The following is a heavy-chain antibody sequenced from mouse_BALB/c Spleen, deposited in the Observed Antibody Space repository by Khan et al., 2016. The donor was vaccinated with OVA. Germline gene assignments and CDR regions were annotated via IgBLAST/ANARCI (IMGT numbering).Heavy chain of an antibody. Sequence: LQQSGPELVKPGALVKISCKASGYTFTSYDINWVKQRPGQGLEWIGWIYPGDGSTNYNEKFKGKATLTADESSSTAYMQISSLTSETSRVYFYAREGLRGVASDYWGQGTSVTGSS. D-gene: IGHD2-4*01. CDR2: IYPGDGST. J-gene: IGHJ4*01. CDR1: GYTFTSYD. CDR3: AREGLRGVASDY. V-gene: IGHV1S33*01.